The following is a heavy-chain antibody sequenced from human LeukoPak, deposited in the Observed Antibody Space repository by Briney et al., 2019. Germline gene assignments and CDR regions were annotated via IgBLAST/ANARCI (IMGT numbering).Heavy chain of an antibody. CDR3: ARDSITGDNSLDY. D-gene: IGHD7-27*01. Sequence: GGSLRLSCAASGFTFSSYGMQWVRQAPGKGLEWVAVILDNGSKAHYADSVRGRFTVSRDNSKNTLFLQMNSLRAEDTAVYYCARDSITGDNSLDYWGRGTLVNVSS. J-gene: IGHJ4*02. V-gene: IGHV3-33*05. CDR2: ILDNGSKA. CDR1: GFTFSSYG.